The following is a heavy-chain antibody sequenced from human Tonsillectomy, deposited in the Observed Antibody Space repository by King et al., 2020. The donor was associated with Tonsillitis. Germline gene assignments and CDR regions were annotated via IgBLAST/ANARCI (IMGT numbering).Heavy chain of an antibody. D-gene: IGHD2-15*01. V-gene: IGHV3-7*01. J-gene: IGHJ6*04. CDR3: ARDFWTGDVVVVAAMDV. CDR2: IKQDGREK. CDR1: GFNFRSYW. Sequence: VQLVESGGDLVQPGGSLRLSCAASGFNFRSYWMSWVRQAPGKGLECVANIKQDGREKNYVDSVKGRFTISRDNARNSLYLQMNSLRAEDTAVYYCARDFWTGDVVVVAAMDVWGKGTTVTVSS.